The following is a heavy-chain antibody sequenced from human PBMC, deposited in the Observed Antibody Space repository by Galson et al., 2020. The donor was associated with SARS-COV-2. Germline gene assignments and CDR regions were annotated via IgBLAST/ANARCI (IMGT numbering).Heavy chain of an antibody. J-gene: IGHJ4*02. Sequence: GSIYYSESNYYNPSLTSRVTMSVDTSKNQFSLKLSSVTAADTAVYYCARQILTGYYSFYYFDYWGQGTLVTVSS. CDR3: ARQILTGYYSFYYFDY. CDR2: IYYSESN. V-gene: IGHV4-39*01. D-gene: IGHD3-9*01.